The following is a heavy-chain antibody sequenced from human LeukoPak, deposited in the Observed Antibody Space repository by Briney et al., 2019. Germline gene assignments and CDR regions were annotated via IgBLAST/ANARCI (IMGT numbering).Heavy chain of an antibody. V-gene: IGHV4-4*07. CDR2: IYTSGST. CDR1: GGSISNYY. CDR3: ARGYCSGGSCYSYYYYNYMDV. D-gene: IGHD2-15*01. Sequence: SETLSLTCTVSGGSISNYYWSWIRQPAGKGLEWIGRIYTSGSTNYNPSLKSRVTISVDTSKNQFSLKLSSVTAADTAVYYCARGYCSGGSCYSYYYYNYMDVWGKGTTVTVSS. J-gene: IGHJ6*03.